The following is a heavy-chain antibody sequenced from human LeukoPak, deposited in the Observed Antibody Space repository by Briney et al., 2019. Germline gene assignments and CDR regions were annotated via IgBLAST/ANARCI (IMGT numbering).Heavy chain of an antibody. V-gene: IGHV3-48*03. CDR1: GFTFSSYE. Sequence: GGSLRLSCAACGFTFSSYEMNWVRQAPGKGLEWVSYISGNGSPIYYADSVKGRFTISRDNSKNSLFLQLNSLRADDTAVYYCARDSEFSYGYYFDYWGQGTLVTVSS. D-gene: IGHD5-18*01. CDR2: ISGNGSPI. J-gene: IGHJ4*02. CDR3: ARDSEFSYGYYFDY.